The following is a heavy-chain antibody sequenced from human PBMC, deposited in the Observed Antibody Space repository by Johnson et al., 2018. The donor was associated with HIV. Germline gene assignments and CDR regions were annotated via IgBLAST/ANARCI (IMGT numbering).Heavy chain of an antibody. CDR1: GFTVSSNY. V-gene: IGHV3-66*01. D-gene: IGHD1-7*01. CDR3: AREGAWELRPGAFDI. Sequence: MQLVESGGGLVQPGGSLRLSCAASGFTVSSNYMSWVRQAPGKGLEWVSVIYSGGSTYYADSVMGRFTISRDNSKKTLYLQMNSGLAEDTAAYNCAREGAWELRPGAFDIWGQGTMVTVSS. J-gene: IGHJ3*02. CDR2: IYSGGST.